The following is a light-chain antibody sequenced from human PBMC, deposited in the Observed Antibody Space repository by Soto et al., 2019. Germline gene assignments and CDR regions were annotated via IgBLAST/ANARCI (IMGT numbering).Light chain of an antibody. V-gene: IGKV4-1*01. J-gene: IGKJ2*01. CDR1: QSVLYSSNNKNY. CDR3: QQYYSTPYT. CDR2: WAS. Sequence: DIVMTQSPDSLAVSLGARDTINCKSSQSVLYSSNNKNYLAWYQQKPGQPPKLLIYWASTRESGVPDRFSGSGSGSDFTLTISSLQAKDVAVYYCQQYYSTPYTFGLGTKLEIK.